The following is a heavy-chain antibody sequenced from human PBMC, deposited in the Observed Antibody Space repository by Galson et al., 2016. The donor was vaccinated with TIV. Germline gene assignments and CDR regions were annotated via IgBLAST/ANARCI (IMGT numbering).Heavy chain of an antibody. CDR2: INPNSGDT. Sequence: SVKVSCKASGYTFTGYYMRWVRQAPGQGLEWMGWINPNSGDTKYAQKFQGRVTMTRDTSISTAYMELSRLRSDDTAVYYCARDSPHSGSYSWFDYWGQGTLVTVSS. V-gene: IGHV1-2*02. CDR3: ARDSPHSGSYSWFDY. CDR1: GYTFTGYY. D-gene: IGHD1-26*01. J-gene: IGHJ4*02.